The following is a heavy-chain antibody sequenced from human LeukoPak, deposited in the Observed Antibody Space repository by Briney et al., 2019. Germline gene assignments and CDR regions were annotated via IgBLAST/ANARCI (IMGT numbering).Heavy chain of an antibody. V-gene: IGHV3-48*01. J-gene: IGHJ4*02. Sequence: GGSLRLSCAASGFTFNAFGMNWVRQAPGKGLEWVSYIGTTSGAIYYADSVKGRFTISRDSAKNSLYLQMNSLRAEDTAVYYCARFRTWGDKAFDYWGQGTLSPSPQ. CDR3: ARFRTWGDKAFDY. CDR1: GFTFNAFG. CDR2: IGTTSGAI. D-gene: IGHD2-21*02.